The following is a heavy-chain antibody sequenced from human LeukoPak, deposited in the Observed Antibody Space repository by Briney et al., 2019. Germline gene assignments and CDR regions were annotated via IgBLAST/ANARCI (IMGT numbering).Heavy chain of an antibody. D-gene: IGHD2-15*01. CDR2: ISYDGGNK. CDR3: AKDSTRVVAATNYFDY. J-gene: IGHJ4*02. Sequence: PGGSLRLSCAASGFTFSTYAMHWVRQAPGEGLEWVAVISYDGGNKYYADSVKGRFTISRDNSKNTVYLQMNNLRAEDTAVYYCAKDSTRVVAATNYFDYWGQGTLVTVSS. CDR1: GFTFSTYA. V-gene: IGHV3-30-3*01.